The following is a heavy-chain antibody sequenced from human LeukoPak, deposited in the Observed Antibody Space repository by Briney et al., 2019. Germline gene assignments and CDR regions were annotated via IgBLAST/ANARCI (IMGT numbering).Heavy chain of an antibody. J-gene: IGHJ4*02. CDR3: ARAPDYYGSGSYLDY. V-gene: IGHV3-53*01. CDR1: GFTVSSNY. Sequence: PGGSRRLSCAASGFTVSSNYMNWVRQAPGKGLEWVSVIYSGSNTYYADSVKGRFTISRDISKNTLYLQMNSLRAEDTAVYYCARAPDYYGSGSYLDYWGQGTLVTVSP. CDR2: IYSGSNT. D-gene: IGHD3-10*01.